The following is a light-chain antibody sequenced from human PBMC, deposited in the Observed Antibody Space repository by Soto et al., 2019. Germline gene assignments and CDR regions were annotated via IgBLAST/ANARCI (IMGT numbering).Light chain of an antibody. V-gene: IGKV3-15*01. Sequence: EIVLTQSPATLSVSPGERVTLSCRASQSISTKLGWYQQRPGQAPRLLIYGASTRATGIPASFSGSGSGTGFNLTISSLQSEDFVVYYCQQYDYWRWISFGQETRLHIK. CDR2: GAS. J-gene: IGKJ5*01. CDR3: QQYDYWRWIS. CDR1: QSISTK.